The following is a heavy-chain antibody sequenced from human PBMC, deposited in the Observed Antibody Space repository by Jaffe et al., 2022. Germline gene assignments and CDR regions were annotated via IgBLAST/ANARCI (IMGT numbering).Heavy chain of an antibody. Sequence: QVQLVESGGGVVQPGGSLRLSCAASGFTFSSYGMHWVRQAPGKGLEWVAFIRYDGSNKYYADSVKGRFTISRDNSKNTLYLQMNSLRAEDTAVYYCASPDPYYYGSGSYRIPGYWGQGTLVTVSS. CDR1: GFTFSSYG. J-gene: IGHJ4*02. CDR2: IRYDGSNK. V-gene: IGHV3-30*02. D-gene: IGHD3-10*01. CDR3: ASPDPYYYGSGSYRIPGY.